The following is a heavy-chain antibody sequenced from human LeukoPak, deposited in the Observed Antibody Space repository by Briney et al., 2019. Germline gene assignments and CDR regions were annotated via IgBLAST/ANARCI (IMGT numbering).Heavy chain of an antibody. CDR3: AVDYYYGSGDASDS. CDR2: INSDSNYI. CDR1: GFTFTSYS. Sequence: GGSLRLSCAASGFTFTSYSMNWVRRAPGKGLEWVSSINSDSNYIYYADSVQGRFTISRDNAKNSLYLQMNSLRAEDTAVYYCAVDYYYGSGDASDSWGQGTKVTVSS. D-gene: IGHD3-10*01. V-gene: IGHV3-21*01. J-gene: IGHJ3*02.